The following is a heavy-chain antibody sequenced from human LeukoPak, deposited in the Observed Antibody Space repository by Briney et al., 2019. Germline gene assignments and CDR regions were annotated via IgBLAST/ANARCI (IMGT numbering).Heavy chain of an antibody. CDR2: IYYSGST. J-gene: IGHJ4*02. V-gene: IGHV4-59*01. CDR1: GGSTSTYY. CDR3: ARDTGTVVDY. D-gene: IGHD4-23*01. Sequence: SETLSLTCTVSGGSTSTYYWSWIRQPPGKGREWIGYIYYSGSTNYNPSLKSRVTTSVATSKNQFSLKLSSVTAADTAVYYCARDTGTVVDYWGQGTLVTVSS.